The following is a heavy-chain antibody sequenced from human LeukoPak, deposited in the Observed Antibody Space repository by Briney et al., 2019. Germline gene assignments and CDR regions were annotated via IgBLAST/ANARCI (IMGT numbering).Heavy chain of an antibody. J-gene: IGHJ4*02. CDR2: ISAYNGNT. Sequence: ASVKVSCKASGGTFSSYAISWVRQAPGQGLEWMGWISAYNGNTNYAQKLQGRVTMTTDTSTSTAYMELRSLRSDDTAVYYCASWDDYGDNQLDYWGQGTLVTVSS. CDR1: GGTFSSYA. V-gene: IGHV1-18*01. CDR3: ASWDDYGDNQLDY. D-gene: IGHD4-17*01.